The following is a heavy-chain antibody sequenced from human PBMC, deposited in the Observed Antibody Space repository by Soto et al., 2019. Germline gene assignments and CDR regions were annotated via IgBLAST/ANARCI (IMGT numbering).Heavy chain of an antibody. CDR3: ARDHGSGSQRAYYMDV. V-gene: IGHV3-30*04. Sequence: GGSLRLSCAASGFTFSSYAMHWVRQAPGKGLEWVAVISYDGSNKYYADSVKGRFTISRDNSKNTLYLQMNSLRAEDTAVYYCARDHGSGSQRAYYMDVWGKGTTVTVSS. D-gene: IGHD3-10*01. J-gene: IGHJ6*03. CDR2: ISYDGSNK. CDR1: GFTFSSYA.